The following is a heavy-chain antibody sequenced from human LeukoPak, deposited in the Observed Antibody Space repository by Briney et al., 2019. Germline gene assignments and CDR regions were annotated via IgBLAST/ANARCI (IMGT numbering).Heavy chain of an antibody. CDR3: ARDFFLGDCSRDTYYHLFLY. V-gene: IGHV1-18*01. Sequence: ASVTVSHKASGYTFFRDVVSWVRQAPGQGLEWMGWINSDKGNTYYAQKFQGRVTMTTDTSTSTAYMERRSLRSDDTAVYYCARDFFLGDCSRDTYYHLFLYWRETTLLTVSS. CDR1: GYTFFRDV. D-gene: IGHD2-15*01. J-gene: IGHJ1*01. CDR2: INSDKGNT.